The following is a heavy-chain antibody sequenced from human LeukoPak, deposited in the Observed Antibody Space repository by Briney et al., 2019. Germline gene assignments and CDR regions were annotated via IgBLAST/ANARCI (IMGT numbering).Heavy chain of an antibody. CDR1: GFTFSSYA. J-gene: IGHJ4*02. CDR2: ISGSGGST. Sequence: PGGSLRLSCAASGFTFSSYAMSWVRQAPGKGLEWVSAISGSGGSTYYADSVKGRFTISRDNSKNTLYLQMNGLRAEDTAVYYCAKPPHTTDQVGATAFDYWGQGTLVTVSS. D-gene: IGHD1-26*01. V-gene: IGHV3-23*01. CDR3: AKPPHTTDQVGATAFDY.